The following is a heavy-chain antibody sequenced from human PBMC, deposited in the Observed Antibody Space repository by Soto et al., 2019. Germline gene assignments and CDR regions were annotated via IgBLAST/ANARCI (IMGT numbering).Heavy chain of an antibody. D-gene: IGHD3-16*01. V-gene: IGHV4-31*03. Sequence: SETLSLTCTVSGGSINSGGYYWCWIRQHPGKGLEWVGYIYYSGTTYYNPSLQSRLTISRDTPKNQFSLKLTSVTAADTAVYYCARDSRLGFPDYWGQGTLVTVSS. J-gene: IGHJ4*02. CDR1: GGSINSGGYY. CDR2: IYYSGTT. CDR3: ARDSRLGFPDY.